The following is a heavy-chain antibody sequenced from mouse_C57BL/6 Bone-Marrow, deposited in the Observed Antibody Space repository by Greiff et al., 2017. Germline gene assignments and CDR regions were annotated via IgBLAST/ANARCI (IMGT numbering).Heavy chain of an antibody. CDR1: GFTFSDYG. CDR3: ARRSYGSTYAMDY. D-gene: IGHD1-1*01. CDR2: LSNLAYSI. V-gene: IGHV5-15*04. Sequence: EVMLVEPGGGLVQPGGSLKLSCAASGFTFSDYGMAWVRQAPRKGPEWVAFLSNLAYSIYYADTVTGRFTISRENAKNPLYLEMSSLRSEDTAMYYGARRSYGSTYAMDYWGQGTSVTVSS. J-gene: IGHJ4*01.